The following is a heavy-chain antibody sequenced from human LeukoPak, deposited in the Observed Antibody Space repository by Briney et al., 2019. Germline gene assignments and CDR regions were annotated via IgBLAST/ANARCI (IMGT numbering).Heavy chain of an antibody. CDR2: IYTSGST. D-gene: IGHD3-3*01. CDR3: ARDYYDFWSGYYMAFDY. J-gene: IGHJ4*02. V-gene: IGHV4-61*02. Sequence: PSETLSLTCTVSGGSLSSGSYYWSWIRQPAGKGLEWIGRIYTSGSTNYNPSLKSRVTISVDTSKNQFSLKLSSVTAADTAVYYCARDYYDFWSGYYMAFDYWGQGTLVTVSS. CDR1: GGSLSSGSYY.